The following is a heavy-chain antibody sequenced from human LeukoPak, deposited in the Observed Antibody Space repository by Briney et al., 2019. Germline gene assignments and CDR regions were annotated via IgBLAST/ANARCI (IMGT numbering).Heavy chain of an antibody. J-gene: IGHJ5*02. CDR3: ARGSTGGWFDP. CDR1: GGSISSYY. Sequence: SETLSLTCTVSGGSISSYYWSWIRQPPGKGLEWIGYIYYSGSTNYNPSLKSRVTISVDTSKNQFSLKLSSVTAADTAVYYCARGSTGGWFDPWGQGTLVTVSS. V-gene: IGHV4-59*12. D-gene: IGHD3-10*01. CDR2: IYYSGST.